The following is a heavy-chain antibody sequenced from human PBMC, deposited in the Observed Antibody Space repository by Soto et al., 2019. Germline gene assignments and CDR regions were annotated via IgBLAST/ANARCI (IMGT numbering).Heavy chain of an antibody. CDR3: ARAANYYDSSGYLGPAFDI. Sequence: GGSLRLSCAASGFTFSSYWMSWVRQAPGKGLEWVANIKQDGSEKYYVDSVKGRFTISRDNAKNSLYLQMNSLRAEDTAVYYCARAANYYDSSGYLGPAFDIWGQGTMVTVSS. D-gene: IGHD3-22*01. V-gene: IGHV3-7*03. J-gene: IGHJ3*02. CDR1: GFTFSSYW. CDR2: IKQDGSEK.